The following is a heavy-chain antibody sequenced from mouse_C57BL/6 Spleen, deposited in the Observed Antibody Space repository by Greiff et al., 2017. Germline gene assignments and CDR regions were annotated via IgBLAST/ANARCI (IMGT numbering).Heavy chain of an antibody. CDR3: ARDNYDYGIDTCY. CDR1: GYTFTSYW. Sequence: QVQLQQPGTELVKPGASVTLSCKASGYTFTSYWLHWVKQRPGQGLEWIGNIHPTNGGNNYNEKFKSKATLTVAKSSSTAYMPISSLTSEDSAVYYCARDNYDYGIDTCYWGQGTTLTVAS. D-gene: IGHD1-1*01. CDR2: IHPTNGGN. V-gene: IGHV1-53*01. J-gene: IGHJ2*01.